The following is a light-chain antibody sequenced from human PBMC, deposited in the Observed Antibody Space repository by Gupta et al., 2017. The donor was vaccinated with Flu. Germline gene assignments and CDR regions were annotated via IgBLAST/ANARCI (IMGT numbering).Light chain of an antibody. Sequence: QSVLTQPPSASGTPGPRVTIACSGSCSNIGSNYVYWYQQLPGPAPKLLIYRNNQRPSGVPDRFSGSKSGTSASLAISGLRSEDEADYYCAAWDDSLSGRVFGGGTKLTVL. CDR1: CSNIGSNY. V-gene: IGLV1-47*01. J-gene: IGLJ3*02. CDR3: AAWDDSLSGRV. CDR2: RNN.